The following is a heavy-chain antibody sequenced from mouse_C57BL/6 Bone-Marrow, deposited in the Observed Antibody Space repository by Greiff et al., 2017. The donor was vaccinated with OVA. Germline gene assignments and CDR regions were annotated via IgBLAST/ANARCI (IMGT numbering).Heavy chain of an antibody. CDR2: ISYSGST. D-gene: IGHD2-5*01. CDR1: GYSITSDY. J-gene: IGHJ2*01. V-gene: IGHV3-8*01. CDR3: ARWSNYYFDY. Sequence: EVKLLESGPGLVKPSQSLSLTCSVSGYSITSDYWNWIRQFPGNKLEYMGYISYSGSTNYNPSPKSRISITRDKSKNQYYLQLNSVTTEDTATYYCARWSNYYFDYWGQGTTLTVSS.